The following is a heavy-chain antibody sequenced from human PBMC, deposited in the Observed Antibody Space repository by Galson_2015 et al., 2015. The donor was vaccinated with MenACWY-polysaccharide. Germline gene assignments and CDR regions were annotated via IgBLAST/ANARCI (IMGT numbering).Heavy chain of an antibody. CDR1: GGSMSTSH. J-gene: IGHJ5*02. D-gene: IGHD5-24*01. Sequence: SETLSLTCTVSGGSMSTSHWSWIRQSPGKGLEWIGWIHYSGSTKYSPSLKSRVTISVDTSENQFSLKLSSVTTADTAVYYCARIGGMNKGKYYNYGWFDPWGQGTLVTVSS. CDR3: ARIGGMNKGKYYNYGWFDP. V-gene: IGHV4-59*01. CDR2: IHYSGST.